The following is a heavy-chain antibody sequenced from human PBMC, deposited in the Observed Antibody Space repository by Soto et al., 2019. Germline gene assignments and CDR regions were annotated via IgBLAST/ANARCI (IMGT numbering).Heavy chain of an antibody. CDR3: AGGETIPRLFDP. V-gene: IGHV3-23*01. J-gene: IGHJ5*02. D-gene: IGHD3-10*01. CDR2: ISGSGGNT. Sequence: EEQLLESGGGLVQPGGSLRLSCVASGFTFINYAMSWVRQAPGKGLEWVSAISGSGGNTYYADSVKGRFTISRDNSKNTLYLQMNSLRVEDTAIYYCAGGETIPRLFDPWGQGTLVTVSS. CDR1: GFTFINYA.